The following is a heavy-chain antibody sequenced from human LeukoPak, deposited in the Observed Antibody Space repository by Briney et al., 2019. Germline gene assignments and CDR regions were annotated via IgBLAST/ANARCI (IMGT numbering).Heavy chain of an antibody. V-gene: IGHV3-23*01. J-gene: IGHJ4*02. CDR2: VIGSSGAT. CDR3: AKGAYDFLEIAYFDY. CDR1: GFSLNKNA. D-gene: IGHD3-3*01. Sequence: AGGSLRLSCAASGFSLNKNAMNWVRQAPGKGLEWVAVVIGSSGATDYADSVKGRFTISRDNSKNTLFLQMNSLRAEDTAIYYCAKGAYDFLEIAYFDYWGQGALVTVSS.